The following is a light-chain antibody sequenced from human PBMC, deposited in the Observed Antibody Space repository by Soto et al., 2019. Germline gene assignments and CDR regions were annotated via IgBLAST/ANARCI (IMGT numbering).Light chain of an antibody. CDR1: SSDVGGYKY. CDR3: ASYTSSSTSVI. J-gene: IGLJ2*01. CDR2: EVS. V-gene: IGLV2-14*01. Sequence: LTQPASVSGSPGQSITISCTGTSSDVGGYKYVSWYQQHPDKAPKLIIFEVSNRPSGISSRFSGSKSGNTASLTISGLQAEDEADYYCASYTSSSTSVIFGRGTKVTVL.